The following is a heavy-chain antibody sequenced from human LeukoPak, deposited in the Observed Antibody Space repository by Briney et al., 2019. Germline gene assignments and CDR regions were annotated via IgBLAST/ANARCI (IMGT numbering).Heavy chain of an antibody. Sequence: SETLSLTCAVYGGSFSGYYWSWIRQPPGKGLEWIGEINHSGSTNYNPSLKSRVTISVDTSKNQFSLKLSSVTAADTAVYYCARKVTYYDFWSGYFSGNWFDPRGQGTLATVSS. D-gene: IGHD3-3*01. J-gene: IGHJ5*02. CDR1: GGSFSGYY. V-gene: IGHV4-34*01. CDR3: ARKVTYYDFWSGYFSGNWFDP. CDR2: INHSGST.